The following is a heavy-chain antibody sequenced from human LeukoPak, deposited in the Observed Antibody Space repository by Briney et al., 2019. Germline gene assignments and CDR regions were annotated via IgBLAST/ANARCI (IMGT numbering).Heavy chain of an antibody. CDR1: GFTFSNAW. Sequence: GGSLRLSCAASGFTFSNAWMSWVRQAPGKGLEWVSGINWNGGSTGYADSVKGRFTISRDNAKNSLYLQMNSLRAEDTALYYCAREGRADYYYYYMDVWGKGTTVTVSS. V-gene: IGHV3-20*04. J-gene: IGHJ6*03. D-gene: IGHD6-25*01. CDR3: AREGRADYYYYYMDV. CDR2: INWNGGST.